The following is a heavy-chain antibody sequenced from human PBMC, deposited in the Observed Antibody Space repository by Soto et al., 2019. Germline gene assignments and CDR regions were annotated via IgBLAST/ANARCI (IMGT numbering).Heavy chain of an antibody. V-gene: IGHV5-51*01. CDR1: GYSFPSYW. Sequence: GESLKISCKASGYSFPSYWIGWVRQMPGKGLEWMGVIYPGDSDTRYSPSFQGQVTFSADKSITTAYLQWSSLKASDTAMYYCARHKYHSSGPSAYWGQGTLVTVSS. CDR3: ARHKYHSSGPSAY. D-gene: IGHD3-22*01. CDR2: IYPGDSDT. J-gene: IGHJ4*02.